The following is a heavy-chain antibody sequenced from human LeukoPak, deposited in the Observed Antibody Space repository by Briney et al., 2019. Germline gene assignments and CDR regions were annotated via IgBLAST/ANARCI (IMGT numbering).Heavy chain of an antibody. CDR2: ISAYNGNT. CDR3: AGDYSGSLDY. D-gene: IGHD1-26*01. V-gene: IGHV1-18*01. CDR1: GYTFTSYG. J-gene: IGHJ4*02. Sequence: ASVKVSCKASGYTFTSYGISWVRQAPGQGLEWMGWISAYNGNTNYAQKLQGRVTMTTDTSTSRAYMELRSLRFDDTAVYYCAGDYSGSLDYWGQGTLVTVSS.